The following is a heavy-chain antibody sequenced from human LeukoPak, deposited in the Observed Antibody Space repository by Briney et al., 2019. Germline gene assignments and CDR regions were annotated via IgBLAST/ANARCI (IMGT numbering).Heavy chain of an antibody. J-gene: IGHJ4*02. CDR1: GFTFSDYY. CDR2: ISSSGSTI. D-gene: IGHD1-26*01. V-gene: IGHV3-11*04. Sequence: GGSLRLSCAASGFTFSDYYMSWIRQAPGKGLEWVSYISSSGSTIYYADSAKGRFTISRDNAKNSIFLQMNSLRADDTAVYFCARVEYIGTYFLFDYWGQGTLVTVSS. CDR3: ARVEYIGTYFLFDY.